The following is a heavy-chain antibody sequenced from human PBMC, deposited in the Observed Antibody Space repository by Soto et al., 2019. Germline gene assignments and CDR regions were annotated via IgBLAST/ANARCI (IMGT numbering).Heavy chain of an antibody. V-gene: IGHV3-30*18. CDR1: GFTFSSYG. Sequence: GGSLRLSCAASGFTFSSYGMHWVRQAPGKGLEWVAVISYDGSNKYYADSVKGRFTISRDNSKNTLYLQMNSLRAEDTAVYYCAKGQYYYDSSGYSLDYWGQGTLVTVYS. J-gene: IGHJ4*02. D-gene: IGHD3-22*01. CDR2: ISYDGSNK. CDR3: AKGQYYYDSSGYSLDY.